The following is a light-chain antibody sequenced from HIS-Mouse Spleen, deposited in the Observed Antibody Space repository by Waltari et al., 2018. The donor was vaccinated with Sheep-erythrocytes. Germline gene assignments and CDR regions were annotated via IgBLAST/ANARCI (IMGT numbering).Light chain of an antibody. V-gene: IGLV2-11*01. CDR3: CSYAGSYNHV. CDR1: SSAVGGYNY. J-gene: IGLJ1*01. CDR2: DAS. Sequence: QSALTQPRSGPGSPGQSVTISCTGTSSAVGGYNYVSCYQRHPAKAPKLMIYDASKRPSGVPDRFSGSKSGNTASLTISGLQAEDEADYYCCSYAGSYNHVFATGTKVTVL.